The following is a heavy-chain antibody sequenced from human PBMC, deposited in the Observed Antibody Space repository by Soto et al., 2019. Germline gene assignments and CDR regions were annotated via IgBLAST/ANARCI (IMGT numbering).Heavy chain of an antibody. CDR1: GFTFDDYA. CDR2: ISWNSGSI. J-gene: IGHJ6*02. D-gene: IGHD3-16*01. V-gene: IGHV3-9*01. CDR3: AKDHWAVSPLYYYYGMDV. Sequence: PGGSLRLSCAASGFTFDDYAMHWVRQAPGKGLEWVSGISWNSGSIGYADSVKGRFTISRDNAKNSLYLQMNSLRAEDTALYYCAKDHWAVSPLYYYYGMDVWGQGTTVTVSS.